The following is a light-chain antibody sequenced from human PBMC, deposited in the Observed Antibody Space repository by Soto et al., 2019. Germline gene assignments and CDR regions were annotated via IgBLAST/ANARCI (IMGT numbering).Light chain of an antibody. Sequence: EIVLTQSPGTLSLSPGERATLSCRASQSVDSTYLAWYQQKPGQAPRLLIYDASNRATGIPARFSGSGSGTDFTLTISSLEPEDFAVYYCQQRSNWPPTWTFGQGTKVDI. J-gene: IGKJ1*01. CDR1: QSVDSTY. CDR2: DAS. CDR3: QQRSNWPPTWT. V-gene: IGKV3-11*01.